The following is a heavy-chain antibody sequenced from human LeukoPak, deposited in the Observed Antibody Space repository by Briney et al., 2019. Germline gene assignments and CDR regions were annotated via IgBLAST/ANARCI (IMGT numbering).Heavy chain of an antibody. Sequence: GGSLRLSCAASGLTFRNYAMSWVRQAPGKGLEWVSVICANDGNTYYADAVKGRFTISRDNSKDTLYLQMDSLRAEDTAVYYCARDGGSGSFLGPLFDYWGQGTLVTVSS. CDR3: ARDGGSGSFLGPLFDY. V-gene: IGHV3-23*01. J-gene: IGHJ4*02. CDR1: GLTFRNYA. CDR2: ICANDGNT. D-gene: IGHD3-10*01.